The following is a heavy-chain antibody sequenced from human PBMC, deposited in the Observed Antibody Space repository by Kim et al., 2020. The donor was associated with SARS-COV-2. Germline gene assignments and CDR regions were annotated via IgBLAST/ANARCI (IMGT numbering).Heavy chain of an antibody. J-gene: IGHJ6*01. CDR2: IYSGGSST. Sequence: GGSLRLSCAASGFTFSSYAMSWVRQAPGKGLEWVSVIYSGGSSTYYADSVKGRFTISRDNSKNMRYLQMNSLRAEDTAVYFCGKVDRQWPVGYYYV. D-gene: IGHD6-19*01. CDR3: GKVDRQWPVGYYYV. CDR1: GFTFSSYA. V-gene: IGHV3-23*03.